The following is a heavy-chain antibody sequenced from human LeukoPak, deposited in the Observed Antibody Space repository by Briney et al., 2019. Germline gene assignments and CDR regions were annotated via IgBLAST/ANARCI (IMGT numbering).Heavy chain of an antibody. CDR2: IDSTSSTI. D-gene: IGHD6-19*01. Sequence: HSGGSLRLACAASGFMFSSYSMNWVRQAPGKGLEWVSYIDSTSSTIYYTDSVKGRSTLSRDNAKNSLYPQMNSLRAEDTAVYYCARDRSGWADSSAFSSWGQGTLVTVSS. CDR1: GFMFSSYS. CDR3: ARDRSGWADSSAFSS. V-gene: IGHV3-48*01. J-gene: IGHJ5*02.